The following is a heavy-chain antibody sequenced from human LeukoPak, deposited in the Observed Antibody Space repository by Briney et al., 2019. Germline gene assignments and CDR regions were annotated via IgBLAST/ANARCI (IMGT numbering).Heavy chain of an antibody. J-gene: IGHJ2*01. CDR3: ARDYGGYWYFDL. V-gene: IGHV4-61*02. CDR2: IYTSGST. CDR1: GGSVSSCNYY. D-gene: IGHD4-23*01. Sequence: SETLSLTCTVSGGSVSSCNYYWSWIRQPAGKGLEWIGRIYTSGSTYYNPSLKSRVTISADTSKNQFSLKLNSVTAADTAVYYCARDYGGYWYFDLWGRGTLVTVSS.